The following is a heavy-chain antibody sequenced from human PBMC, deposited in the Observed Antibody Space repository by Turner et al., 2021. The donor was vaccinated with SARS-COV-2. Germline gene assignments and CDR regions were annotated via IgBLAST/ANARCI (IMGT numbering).Heavy chain of an antibody. J-gene: IGHJ4*02. V-gene: IGHV1-2*07. CDR3: ARVSSLSYYFDY. CDR1: GYTFTGYY. D-gene: IGHD6-6*01. Sequence: QVQLVQSGAEVKKPGASVKVSCKAYGYTFTGYYMYWVRQAPGQGLEWMGWINPNSGGTNCAHKFQGRVTMTRDTSISTAYMELSRLRSDDTAVYYCARVSSLSYYFDYWGQGTLVTVSS. CDR2: INPNSGGT.